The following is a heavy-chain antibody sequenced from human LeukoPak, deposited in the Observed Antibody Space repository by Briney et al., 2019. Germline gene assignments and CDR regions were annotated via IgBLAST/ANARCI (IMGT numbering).Heavy chain of an antibody. J-gene: IGHJ5*02. CDR2: IIPIFDTA. CDR3: ARGFSYDYGDYSGPNWFDP. V-gene: IGHV1-69*06. Sequence: ASVKVSCKASGGTFSSYATSWVRQAPGQGLEWMGGIIPIFDTANYAQKFQGRVTITADKSTSTAYMELSSLRSDDTAVYYCARGFSYDYGDYSGPNWFDPWGQGTLVTVSS. D-gene: IGHD4-17*01. CDR1: GGTFSSYA.